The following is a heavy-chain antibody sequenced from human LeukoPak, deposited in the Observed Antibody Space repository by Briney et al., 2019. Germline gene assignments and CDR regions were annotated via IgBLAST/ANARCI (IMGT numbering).Heavy chain of an antibody. CDR2: IKEDGGEK. D-gene: IGHD3-3*01. CDR3: ARALYGGFWGASYTYYWYFDL. J-gene: IGHJ2*01. Sequence: GGSLRLSCGASGFTLRSNWMSWVRQAPGKGLEWVANIKEDGGEKYYGDSVRGRFTISRDNAENSLYLQMNSLRVEDTAVYFCARALYGGFWGASYTYYWYFDLWGRGTLVTVSS. CDR1: GFTLRSNW. V-gene: IGHV3-7*01.